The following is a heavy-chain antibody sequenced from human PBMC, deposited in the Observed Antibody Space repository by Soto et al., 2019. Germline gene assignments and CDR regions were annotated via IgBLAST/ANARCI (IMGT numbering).Heavy chain of an antibody. CDR1: AFTFSSSW. CDR2: IKYDGSTT. CDR3: ARGALGRYWFDP. D-gene: IGHD3-10*01. V-gene: IGHV3-74*01. Sequence: EGQLVESGGALVQPGGSLRLSCAASAFTFSSSWMHWVRQAPGEGLVWISRIKYDGSTTNYAASVQGRFTISRDNADNMVYLQMNSLRADDTAVYYCARGALGRYWFDPLGQGTLVTVYS. J-gene: IGHJ5*02.